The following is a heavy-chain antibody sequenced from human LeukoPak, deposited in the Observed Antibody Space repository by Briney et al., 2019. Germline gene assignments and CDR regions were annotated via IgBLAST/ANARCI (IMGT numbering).Heavy chain of an antibody. CDR3: ARDFVRSLAFGYGMDV. CDR1: GYTFTCYY. Sequence: ASVKVSCKASGYTFTCYYIHWLRQAPGKELEWRGRINANSGGTSSAQKFQGGVTMTRDTSISTAYMELSSLRSDDTTVYYCARDFVRSLAFGYGMDVWGRGTTVTVSS. J-gene: IGHJ6*02. V-gene: IGHV1-2*06. CDR2: INANSGGT. D-gene: IGHD3-3*01.